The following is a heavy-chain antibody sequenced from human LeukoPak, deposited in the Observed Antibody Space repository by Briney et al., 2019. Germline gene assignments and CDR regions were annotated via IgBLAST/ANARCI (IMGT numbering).Heavy chain of an antibody. D-gene: IGHD2/OR15-2a*01. V-gene: IGHV4-34*01. J-gene: IGHJ4*02. Sequence: SETLSLTCAVYGGSFSGYYWSWIRQPPGKGLEWIGEINHSGSTNYNPSLKSRVTISVDTSKNQFSLKLSSVTAADTAVYYCASFNIVSGWGQGTLVTVSS. CDR1: GGSFSGYY. CDR2: INHSGST. CDR3: ASFNIVSG.